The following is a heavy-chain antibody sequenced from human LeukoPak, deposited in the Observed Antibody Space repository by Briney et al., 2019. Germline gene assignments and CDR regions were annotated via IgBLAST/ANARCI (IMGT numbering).Heavy chain of an antibody. V-gene: IGHV3-23*01. Sequence: GGSLRLSCAASGFTFSSYAMSWVRQAPGKGLEWVSAISGSGGSTYYADSVKGRFTISRDNSKNTLYLQMNSLRAEDTAVYYCAKEGAYCGGDCYSEYFQHWGQGTLVTVSS. J-gene: IGHJ1*01. CDR1: GFTFSSYA. CDR2: ISGSGGST. CDR3: AKEGAYCGGDCYSEYFQH. D-gene: IGHD2-21*02.